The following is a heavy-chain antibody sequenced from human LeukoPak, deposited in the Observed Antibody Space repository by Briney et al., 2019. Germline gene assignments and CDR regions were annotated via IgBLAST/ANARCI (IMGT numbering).Heavy chain of an antibody. Sequence: GGSLRLSCAASSFTFSSYWMSWVRQAPGKGLEWVANIKRDGSEKYYVDSVKGRFTISRDNGKNSLHLQMNSLRAEDTAVYYCARAYSSGWYAPLDYWGQGTLVTVSS. V-gene: IGHV3-7*03. CDR1: SFTFSSYW. D-gene: IGHD6-19*01. CDR3: ARAYSSGWYAPLDY. CDR2: IKRDGSEK. J-gene: IGHJ4*02.